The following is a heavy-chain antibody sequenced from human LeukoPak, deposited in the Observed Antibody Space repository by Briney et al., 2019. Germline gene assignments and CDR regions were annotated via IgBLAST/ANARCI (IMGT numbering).Heavy chain of an antibody. Sequence: GGSLILSCAASGFTFSSYGMHWVRQAPGKGLEWVAVIWYDGSNKYYADSVKGRFTISRDNSKNTLYLQMNSLRAEDTAVYYCAKDSVRGYSGYGDDGFDIWGQGTMVTVSS. V-gene: IGHV3-33*06. J-gene: IGHJ3*02. CDR1: GFTFSSYG. CDR3: AKDSVRGYSGYGDDGFDI. CDR2: IWYDGSNK. D-gene: IGHD5-12*01.